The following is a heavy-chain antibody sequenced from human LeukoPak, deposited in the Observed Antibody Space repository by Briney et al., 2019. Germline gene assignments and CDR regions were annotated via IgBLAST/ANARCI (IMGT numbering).Heavy chain of an antibody. Sequence: ASVKVSCKASGYTFTSYYMHWVRQAPGQGLEWMGIINPSGGSTSYAQKFQGRVTMTRDTSASAVYMELSSLRSEDTAVYYCATTSGGSFWFDPWGQGTLVTVSS. V-gene: IGHV1-46*03. D-gene: IGHD2-15*01. CDR1: GYTFTSYY. CDR3: ATTSGGSFWFDP. J-gene: IGHJ5*02. CDR2: INPSGGST.